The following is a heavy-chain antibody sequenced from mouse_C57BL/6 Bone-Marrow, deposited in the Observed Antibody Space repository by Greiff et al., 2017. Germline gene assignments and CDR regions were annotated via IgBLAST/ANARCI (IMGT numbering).Heavy chain of an antibody. Sequence: QVQLKQSGAELVKPGASVKISCKASGYAFSSYWMNWVKQRPGKGLEWIGQIYPGDGDTNYNGKFKGKATLTADKSSSTAYMQLSSLTSEDSAVYFCSRGGWSHFAYWGQGTLVTVSA. D-gene: IGHD2-3*01. CDR1: GYAFSSYW. J-gene: IGHJ3*01. CDR3: SRGGWSHFAY. CDR2: IYPGDGDT. V-gene: IGHV1-80*01.